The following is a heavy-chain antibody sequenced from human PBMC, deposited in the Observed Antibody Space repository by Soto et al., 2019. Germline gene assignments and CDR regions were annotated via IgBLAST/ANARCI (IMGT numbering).Heavy chain of an antibody. CDR3: ARWVGATSFDY. CDR1: GGSISSGGYY. Sequence: QVQLQESGPGLVKPSQTLSLTCTVSGGSISSGGYYWSWIRQHPGKGLEWIGYIYYSGRTYYNPSLQRRVTISVDTSKNPSSLKLSSVTAAVTAVYYCARWVGATSFDYWGQGTLVSVSS. V-gene: IGHV4-31*03. J-gene: IGHJ4*02. CDR2: IYYSGRT. D-gene: IGHD1-26*01.